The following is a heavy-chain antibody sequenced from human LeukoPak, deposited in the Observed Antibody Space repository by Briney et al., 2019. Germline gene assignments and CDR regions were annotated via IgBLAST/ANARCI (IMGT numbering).Heavy chain of an antibody. CDR3: AKALYGGHDY. Sequence: GGSLRLSCAASGFIFSSYSMNWVRQAPGKGLECVSALSGNGNTIYYADSVKGRFTISRDNSKNTLSLQMNSLRAEDTAVYYCAKALYGGHDYWGQGTLVTVSS. CDR2: LSGNGNTI. V-gene: IGHV3-23*01. J-gene: IGHJ4*02. D-gene: IGHD4-23*01. CDR1: GFIFSSYS.